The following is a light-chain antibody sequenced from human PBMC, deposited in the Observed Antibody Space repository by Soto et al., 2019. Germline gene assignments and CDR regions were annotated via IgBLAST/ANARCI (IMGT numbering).Light chain of an antibody. J-gene: IGLJ1*01. V-gene: IGLV1-40*01. Sequence: QSVLTQPPSVSGAPGQRVTISCTGSNSNIGAGYDVHWYQQLPGTAPKLLIYGNSNRPSGVPDRFSGSKSGTSASLTIPGLQAEDEADYYCQSYGDSLSGYVFGTGTKVTVL. CDR3: QSYGDSLSGYV. CDR2: GNS. CDR1: NSNIGAGYD.